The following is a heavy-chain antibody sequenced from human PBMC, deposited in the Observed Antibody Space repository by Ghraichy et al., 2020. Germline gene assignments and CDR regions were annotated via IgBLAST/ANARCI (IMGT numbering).Heavy chain of an antibody. CDR1: GGTFSSYA. D-gene: IGHD4-23*01. V-gene: IGHV1-69*13. CDR3: ARKTVVTPFENWFDP. CDR2: IIPIFGTA. J-gene: IGHJ5*02. Sequence: SVKVSCKASGGTFSSYAISWVRQAPGQGLEWMGGIIPIFGTANYAQKFQGRVTITADESTSTAYMELSSLRSEDTAVYYCARKTVVTPFENWFDPWGQGTLVTVSS.